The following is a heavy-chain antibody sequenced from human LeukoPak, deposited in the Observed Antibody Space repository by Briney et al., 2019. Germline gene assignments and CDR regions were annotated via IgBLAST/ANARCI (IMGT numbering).Heavy chain of an antibody. Sequence: PGGSLRLSCAASGFTFSSYSMSWVRQAPGKGLEWVSAISGRGGSTYYADSVKGRFTISRDNSKNTLYLQLNSLRAEDTAVYYCAKDGLPVGATVKGPYYFDYWGQGTLVTVSS. CDR3: AKDGLPVGATVKGPYYFDY. V-gene: IGHV3-23*01. J-gene: IGHJ4*02. CDR1: GFTFSSYS. D-gene: IGHD1-26*01. CDR2: ISGRGGST.